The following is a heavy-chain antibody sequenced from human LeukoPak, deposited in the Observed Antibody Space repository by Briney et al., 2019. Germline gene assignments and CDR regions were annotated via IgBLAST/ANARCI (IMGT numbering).Heavy chain of an antibody. CDR1: GGSISSGGYY. V-gene: IGHV4-30-2*01. CDR3: AIDSKLGATTPLPLS. D-gene: IGHD1-26*01. CDR2: IYHSGST. Sequence: SQTLSLTCTVSGGSISSGGYYWSWIRQPPGKGLEWIGYIYHSGSTYYNPSLKSRVTISVDRSKNQFSLKLSSVTAADTAVYYCAIDSKLGATTPLPLSWGQGTMVTVSS. J-gene: IGHJ3*01.